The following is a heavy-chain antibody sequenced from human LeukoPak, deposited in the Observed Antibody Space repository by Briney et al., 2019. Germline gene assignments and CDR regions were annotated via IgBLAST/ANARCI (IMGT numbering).Heavy chain of an antibody. J-gene: IGHJ4*02. Sequence: ASVKVSCKASGYTYTSYGISWVRPAPGQGLEWMGWISAYNGNTNYAQKLQGRVTMTTDTSTSTAYMELRSLRSDDTAVYYCARGDGSGSPSDFDYWGQGTLVTVSS. D-gene: IGHD3-10*01. V-gene: IGHV1-18*01. CDR1: GYTYTSYG. CDR2: ISAYNGNT. CDR3: ARGDGSGSPSDFDY.